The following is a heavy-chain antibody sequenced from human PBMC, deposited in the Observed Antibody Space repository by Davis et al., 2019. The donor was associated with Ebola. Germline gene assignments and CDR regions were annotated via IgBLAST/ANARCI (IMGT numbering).Heavy chain of an antibody. Sequence: PGGSLRLSCGASGFTVSSDYMIWVRRAPGKGPEWVSIIYSGGYTLYADSVKGRFTISRDNSKNTLYLQMNSLRVEDTAVYYCARASRVAALIDYWGQGTLVTVSS. CDR2: IYSGGYT. CDR1: GFTVSSDY. D-gene: IGHD2-15*01. V-gene: IGHV3-53*01. CDR3: ARASRVAALIDY. J-gene: IGHJ4*02.